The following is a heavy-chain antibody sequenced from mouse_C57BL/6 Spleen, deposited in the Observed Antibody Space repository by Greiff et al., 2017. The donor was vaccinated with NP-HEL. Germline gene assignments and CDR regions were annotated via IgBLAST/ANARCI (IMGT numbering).Heavy chain of an antibody. CDR2: IYPGDGDT. CDR3: ARDGNYDPYYFDY. CDR1: GYAFSSSW. D-gene: IGHD2-1*01. Sequence: QVQLKESGPELVKPGASVKISCKASGYAFSSSWMNWVKQRPGKGLEWIGRIYPGDGDTNYNGKFKGKATLTADKSSSTAYMQLSSLTSEDSAVYFCARDGNYDPYYFDYWGQGTTLTVSS. J-gene: IGHJ2*01. V-gene: IGHV1-82*01.